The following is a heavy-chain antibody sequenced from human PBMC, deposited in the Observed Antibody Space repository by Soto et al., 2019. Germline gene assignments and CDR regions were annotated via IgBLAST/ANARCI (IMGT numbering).Heavy chain of an antibody. V-gene: IGHV4-59*01. CDR3: ARGSSESPRRWFDP. J-gene: IGHJ5*02. D-gene: IGHD2-2*01. CDR2: IYYSGST. CDR1: GGSISRYC. Sequence: PPEPLSLTCIVAGGSISRYCWSWIRKTPGKGLEWIGYIYYSGSTKYNPSLKSRVTISVDTSKNQFSLKLNSVSAADTAVYYCARGSSESPRRWFDPWGQGTLVTVSS.